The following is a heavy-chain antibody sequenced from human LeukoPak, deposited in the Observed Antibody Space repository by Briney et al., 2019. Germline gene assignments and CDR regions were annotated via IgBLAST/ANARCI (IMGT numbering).Heavy chain of an antibody. J-gene: IGHJ4*02. V-gene: IGHV1-18*01. Sequence: ASVKVSCKASGYTFTSYGISWVRQAPGQGLEWLGWINPYSDNTDYAQQYQGRVTMTTDMSTGTAHMELRSLRSDDTAVYYCARYDFWSGYHFDDWGQGTLVTVSS. D-gene: IGHD3-3*01. CDR2: INPYSDNT. CDR1: GYTFTSYG. CDR3: ARYDFWSGYHFDD.